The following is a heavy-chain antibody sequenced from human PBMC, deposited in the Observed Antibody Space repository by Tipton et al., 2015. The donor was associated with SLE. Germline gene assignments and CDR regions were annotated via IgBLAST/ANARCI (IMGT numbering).Heavy chain of an antibody. CDR2: IYYSGST. CDR1: GDSISSSSYY. J-gene: IGHJ4*02. V-gene: IGHV4-39*07. D-gene: IGHD7-27*01. Sequence: TLSLTCTVSGDSISSSSYYWGWIRQPPGKGLEWIGSIYYSGSTYYNPSLKSRVTISVDTSKNQFSLKLSSVTAADTAVYYCARDRLTWAPFDYWGQGTLVTASS. CDR3: ARDRLTWAPFDY.